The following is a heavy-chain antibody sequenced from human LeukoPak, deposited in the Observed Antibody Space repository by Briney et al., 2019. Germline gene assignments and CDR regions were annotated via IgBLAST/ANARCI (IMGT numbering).Heavy chain of an antibody. Sequence: PGGSLRLSCAASGFTFSSYEMNWVRQAPGKVLEWFSYISSSSSYIYYADSVKGRFTISRDNAKNSLYLQMNSLRAEDTAVYYCARDTSYTVVTPWDWFDPWGQGTLVTVSS. D-gene: IGHD4-23*01. CDR2: ISSSSSYI. CDR1: GFTFSSYE. CDR3: ARDTSYTVVTPWDWFDP. J-gene: IGHJ5*02. V-gene: IGHV3-21*05.